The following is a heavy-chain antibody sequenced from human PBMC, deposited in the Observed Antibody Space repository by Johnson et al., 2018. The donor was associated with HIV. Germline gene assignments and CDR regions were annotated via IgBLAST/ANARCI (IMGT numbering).Heavy chain of an antibody. D-gene: IGHD6-13*01. CDR1: GFTVSSNY. J-gene: IGHJ3*02. Sequence: EVQLVESGGDLVQPGGSLRLSCAASGFTVSSNYMSWVRQAPGKGLEWVSVIYSGGSTYYADSVKGRFTISRDNSKNTLYLQMNSLRAEDTAVYYCARGKGAAVGLDAFDIWGQGTMVTVSS. V-gene: IGHV3-66*01. CDR3: ARGKGAAVGLDAFDI. CDR2: IYSGGST.